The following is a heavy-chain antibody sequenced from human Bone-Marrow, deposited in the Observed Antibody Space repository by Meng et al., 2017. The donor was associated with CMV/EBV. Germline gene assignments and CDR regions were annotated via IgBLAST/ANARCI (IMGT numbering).Heavy chain of an antibody. Sequence: QGQRQDSGPGLGKPSGPLSLTCTVSGGSISIYSWSWIRQPAGKGLEWIGRIYTSGSTNYNPSLKSRVTMSVDTSKNQFSLKLSSVTAADTAVYYWARAMVRGVQRYFDYWGQGTLVTVSS. D-gene: IGHD3-10*01. J-gene: IGHJ4*02. V-gene: IGHV4-4*07. CDR2: IYTSGST. CDR3: ARAMVRGVQRYFDY. CDR1: GGSISIYS.